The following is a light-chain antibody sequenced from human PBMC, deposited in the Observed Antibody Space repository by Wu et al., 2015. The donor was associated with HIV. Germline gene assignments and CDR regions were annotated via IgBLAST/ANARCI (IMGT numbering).Light chain of an antibody. CDR1: RSVSSA. CDR3: QQHANWPLT. J-gene: IGKJ5*01. V-gene: IGKV3-11*01. Sequence: EIVLTQSPAALSISPGERATLSCRASRSVSSAVAWYQQKPGQAPRLLIYDASNRATGIPARFTGGGSGTDYSLTISSLEPEDFAVYYCQQHANWPLTFGRGTRLEIK. CDR2: DAS.